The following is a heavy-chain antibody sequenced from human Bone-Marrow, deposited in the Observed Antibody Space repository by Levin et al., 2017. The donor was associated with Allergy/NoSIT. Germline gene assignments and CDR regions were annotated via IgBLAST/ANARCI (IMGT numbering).Heavy chain of an antibody. Sequence: GGSLRLSCVASGFRFAGYAMSWVRQAPGKGLEWVSSISRTSESPQYIESVRGRFTISRDNSKDMLYLDMNSLRAEDTGLYYCARGSLTLRFGVTGGQGTRVTVSS. D-gene: IGHD3-10*01. V-gene: IGHV3-23*01. CDR2: ISRTSESP. CDR3: ARGSLTLRFGVT. J-gene: IGHJ4*02. CDR1: GFRFAGYA.